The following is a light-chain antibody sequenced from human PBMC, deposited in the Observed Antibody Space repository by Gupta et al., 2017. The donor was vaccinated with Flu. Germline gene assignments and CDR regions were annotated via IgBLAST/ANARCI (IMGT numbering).Light chain of an antibody. CDR1: AFPKKY. CDR2: KDS. CDR3: QSTDSSGTYYV. Sequence: SYELTQPPSVSVSPGQTARITCSGDAFPKKYAYWYQQKPGQAPVLVIYKDSERPSGIPERFSGSSSGTTVTLTISGVQAEDEADYYCQSTDSSGTYYVFGTGIKVTVL. V-gene: IGLV3-25*02. J-gene: IGLJ1*01.